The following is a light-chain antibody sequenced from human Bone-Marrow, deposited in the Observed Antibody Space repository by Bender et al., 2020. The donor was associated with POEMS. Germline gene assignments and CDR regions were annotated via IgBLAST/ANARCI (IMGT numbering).Light chain of an antibody. V-gene: IGLV1-44*01. J-gene: IGLJ2*01. CDR2: SNY. CDR1: DSNFGGNN. CDR3: QSYDSSLSGVV. Sequence: QSVLTQPPSASGTPGQSVIISCSGTDSNFGGNNVNWYQHLPGTAPRLVVYSNYQRPSGVPDRFSASKSGTSASLAITGLQADDEADYYCQSYDSSLSGVVFGGGTKLTVL.